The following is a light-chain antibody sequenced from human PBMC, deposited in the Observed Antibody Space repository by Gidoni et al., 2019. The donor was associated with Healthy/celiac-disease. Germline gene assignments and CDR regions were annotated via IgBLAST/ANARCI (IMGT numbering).Light chain of an antibody. J-gene: IGKJ2*01. CDR1: QDSSNY. CDR3: QQYDNLPYT. V-gene: IGKV1-33*01. CDR2: DAS. Sequence: DIQMTQSPSSLSASVGDRVTITCQASQDSSNYLNWYQQKPWKAPKLLIYDASNWETGVPSRFSGSGSGTYFTFTISILQPEDIATYYCQQYDNLPYTFGQGTKLEIK.